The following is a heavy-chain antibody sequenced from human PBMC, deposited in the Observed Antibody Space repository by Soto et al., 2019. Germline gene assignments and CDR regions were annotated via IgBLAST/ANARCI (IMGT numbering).Heavy chain of an antibody. CDR1: GGTFSTYT. J-gene: IGHJ4*02. V-gene: IGHV1-69*02. CDR2: IIPILGIA. Sequence: QVQLVQSGAEVKKPGSSVKVSCKASGGTFSTYTISWVRQAPGQGLEWLGRIIPILGIANYAQKFQGRVTITADKSTSTAYMELSSLRSVDTAVYYCASRSTVVVAATEAFDYWGQGILVTVSS. D-gene: IGHD2-15*01. CDR3: ASRSTVVVAATEAFDY.